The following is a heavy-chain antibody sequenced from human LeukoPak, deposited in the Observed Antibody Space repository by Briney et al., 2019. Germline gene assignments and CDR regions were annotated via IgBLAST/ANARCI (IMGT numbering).Heavy chain of an antibody. J-gene: IGHJ4*02. CDR2: INAGNGNT. V-gene: IGHV1-3*01. D-gene: IGHD6-13*01. CDR1: GYTFTCYA. Sequence: ASVKVSCKASGYTFTCYAMHWVRQAPGQRLEWMGWINAGNGNTKYSQKFQGRVTITRDTSASTAYMELSSLRSEDTAVYYCARDLSSSYFDYWGQGTLVTVSS. CDR3: ARDLSSSYFDY.